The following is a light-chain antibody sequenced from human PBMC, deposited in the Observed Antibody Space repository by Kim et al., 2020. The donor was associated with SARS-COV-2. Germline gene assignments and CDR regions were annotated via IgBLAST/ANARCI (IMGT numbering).Light chain of an antibody. Sequence: SPGEKATLSYRASQSVSTNYLAWYQQKPGQAPRLLIYGASSRATGIPDRFSGSGSGTDFTLTISRLEPEDFAVYYCQQYGTSRGTFGQGTKVEIK. CDR3: QQYGTSRGT. CDR1: QSVSTNY. CDR2: GAS. J-gene: IGKJ1*01. V-gene: IGKV3-20*01.